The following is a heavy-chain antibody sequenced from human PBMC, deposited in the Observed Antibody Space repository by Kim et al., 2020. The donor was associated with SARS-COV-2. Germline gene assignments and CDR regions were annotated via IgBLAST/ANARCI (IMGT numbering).Heavy chain of an antibody. CDR3: AKDPRSYGPYYFDY. CDR2: ISYDGSNK. J-gene: IGHJ4*02. V-gene: IGHV3-30*18. CDR1: GFTFSSYG. Sequence: GGSLRLSCAASGFTFSSYGMHWVRQAPGKGLEWVAVISYDGSNKYYADSVKGRFTISRDNSKNTLYLQMNSLRAEDTAVYYCAKDPRSYGPYYFDYWGQGTLVTVSS. D-gene: IGHD5-18*01.